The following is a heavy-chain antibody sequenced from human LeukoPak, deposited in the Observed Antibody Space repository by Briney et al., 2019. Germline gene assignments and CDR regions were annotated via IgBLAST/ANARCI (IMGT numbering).Heavy chain of an antibody. V-gene: IGHV3-21*01. J-gene: IGHJ4*02. CDR3: ARDGGRWLQPDFDY. Sequence: GGSLRLSCAASGFTFSSYSMNWVRQAPGKGLEWVSSISSSSSYIYYADSVKGRFTISGDNAKNSLYLQMNSLRAEDTAVYYCARDGGRWLQPDFDYWGQGTLVTVSS. D-gene: IGHD5-24*01. CDR1: GFTFSSYS. CDR2: ISSSSSYI.